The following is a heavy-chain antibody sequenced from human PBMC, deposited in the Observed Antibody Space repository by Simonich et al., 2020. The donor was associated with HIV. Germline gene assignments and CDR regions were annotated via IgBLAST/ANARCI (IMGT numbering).Heavy chain of an antibody. Sequence: QVQLQQWGAGLLKPSETLSLTCAVYGGSFSGYYWSGIRQPPGTGLEWIGEINHSGSNNYNPSLKSRVTISVDTSKNQFSLKLSSVTAADTAVYYCARRHPTTVTTPYFDYWGQGTLVTVSS. CDR2: INHSGSN. D-gene: IGHD4-17*01. CDR1: GGSFSGYY. J-gene: IGHJ4*02. V-gene: IGHV4-34*01. CDR3: ARRHPTTVTTPYFDY.